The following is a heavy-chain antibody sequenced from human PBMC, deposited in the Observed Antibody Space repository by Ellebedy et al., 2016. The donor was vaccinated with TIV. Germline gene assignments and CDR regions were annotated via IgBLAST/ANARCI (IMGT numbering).Heavy chain of an antibody. D-gene: IGHD5-12*01. Sequence: GGSLRLSCAASGFTFSDYYMSWIRQAPGKGLEWVSYISSCGSTIYYADSVKGRFTISRDNAKNSLYLQMNSLRAEDTAVYYCARDIVATVYYYYGMDVWGQGTTVTVSS. CDR2: ISSCGSTI. CDR1: GFTFSDYY. J-gene: IGHJ6*02. CDR3: ARDIVATVYYYYGMDV. V-gene: IGHV3-11*01.